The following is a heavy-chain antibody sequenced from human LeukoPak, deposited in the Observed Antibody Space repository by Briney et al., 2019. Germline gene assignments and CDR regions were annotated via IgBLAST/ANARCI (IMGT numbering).Heavy chain of an antibody. CDR3: ARSMTTVTRTPPPAAFDI. CDR1: GYTFTRYY. D-gene: IGHD4-17*01. Sequence: ASVKVSCKASGYTFTRYYMHWVRQAPGQGLEWMGIINPSGGSTSYAQKFQGRVTMTRDTSTSTVYMELSSLRSEDTAVYYCARSMTTVTRTPPPAAFDIWGQGTMVTVSS. CDR2: INPSGGST. V-gene: IGHV1-46*01. J-gene: IGHJ3*02.